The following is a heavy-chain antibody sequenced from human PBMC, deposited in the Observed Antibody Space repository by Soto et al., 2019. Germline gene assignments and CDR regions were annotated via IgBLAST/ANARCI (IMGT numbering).Heavy chain of an antibody. Sequence: QVQLQESGPGLVTPSQTLSLTCTVSGGSISSGGYYWGWIRQHPLNGLEWIGYINESGSTYYNPYLNSRVTISGHSSKNQFSLTLSSLTAAQPAVDDCGRTPWIWGQGTMVTVSA. V-gene: IGHV4-31*03. CDR3: GRTPWI. CDR1: GGSISSGGYY. J-gene: IGHJ3*02. CDR2: INESGST.